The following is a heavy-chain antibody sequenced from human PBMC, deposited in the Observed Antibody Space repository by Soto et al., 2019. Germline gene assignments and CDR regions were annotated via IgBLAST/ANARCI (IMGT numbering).Heavy chain of an antibody. V-gene: IGHV3-74*01. CDR3: ASGELYYYDTFDC. Sequence: VGSLRLSCAASGFTFSSYWMHWVRHAPGKGLVWVSRINIDGTTTNYADSVKGRFTISRDNAKNTVYLQMNSLRAEDTAVYYCASGELYYYDTFDCWGQGALVTVSS. CDR2: INIDGTTT. J-gene: IGHJ4*02. CDR1: GFTFSSYW. D-gene: IGHD3-22*01.